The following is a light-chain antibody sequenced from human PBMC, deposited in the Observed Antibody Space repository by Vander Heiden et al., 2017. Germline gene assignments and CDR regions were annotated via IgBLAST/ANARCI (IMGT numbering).Light chain of an antibody. V-gene: IGKV1-5*03. Sequence: DIQMTQSTSTLSASVGDRVTITSRASQSISSWLAWYQQKPGKAPKLLIYKASSLERGVPSRFSGSGSGTEFTLTISSLQPDDFATYYCQQYNSYLMYTFGQGTKLEIK. CDR1: QSISSW. CDR3: QQYNSYLMYT. J-gene: IGKJ2*01. CDR2: KAS.